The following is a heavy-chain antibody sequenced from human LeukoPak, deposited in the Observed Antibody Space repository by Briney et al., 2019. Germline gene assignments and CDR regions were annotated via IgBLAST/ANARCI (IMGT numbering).Heavy chain of an antibody. CDR2: INHSGST. D-gene: IGHD3-10*01. Sequence: SETLSLTCAVYGGSFSGYYWSWIRQPPGKGLEWIGEINHSGSTNYNPSLKSRVTISVDTSKNQFSLKLSSVTAADTAVYYCARVLRRRGVMGGYYFDYWGQGTLVTVSS. J-gene: IGHJ4*02. CDR1: GGSFSGYY. CDR3: ARVLRRRGVMGGYYFDY. V-gene: IGHV4-34*01.